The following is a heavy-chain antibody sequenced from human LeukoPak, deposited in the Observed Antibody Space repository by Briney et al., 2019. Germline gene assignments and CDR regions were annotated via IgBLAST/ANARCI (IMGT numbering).Heavy chain of an antibody. CDR2: ISGSGGST. J-gene: IGHJ4*02. V-gene: IGHV3-23*01. CDR3: ARVSRQLSSYYFDY. CDR1: GFTFSSYA. Sequence: GGSLRLSCAASGFTFSSYAMSWVRQAPGKGLEWVSAISGSGGSTYYADSVKGRFTISRDNSKNTLYLQMNGLRAEDTAVYYCARVSRQLSSYYFDYWGQGTLVTVSS. D-gene: IGHD6-13*01.